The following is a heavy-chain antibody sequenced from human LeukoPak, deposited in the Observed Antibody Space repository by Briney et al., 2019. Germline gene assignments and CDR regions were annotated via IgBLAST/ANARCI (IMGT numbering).Heavy chain of an antibody. CDR3: AKSSDFGY. J-gene: IGHJ4*02. CDR2: ISGSGSST. V-gene: IGHV3-23*01. Sequence: GGSLRLSCATSGFTFSSYAMSWVRQAPGKGLEWVSSISGSGSSTYYADSVKGRFTTSRDNSKNTLCLQMNSLRAEDTAVYYCAKSSDFGYWGQGTLVTVSS. CDR1: GFTFSSYA.